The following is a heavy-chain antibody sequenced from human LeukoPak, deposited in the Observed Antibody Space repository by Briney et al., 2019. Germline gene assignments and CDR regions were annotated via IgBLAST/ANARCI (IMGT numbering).Heavy chain of an antibody. CDR2: IYYSGST. D-gene: IGHD3-10*01. CDR3: ARAFGGLVY. V-gene: IGHV4-31*03. Sequence: SQTLSLTCTVSGGSISSGGYYWNRIHQHPGKGLEWIGYIYYSGSTYYNPSLKSRVTISVDTSKNQFSLKLSSVTAADTAVYYCARAFGGLVYWGQGTLVTVSS. CDR1: GGSISSGGYY. J-gene: IGHJ4*02.